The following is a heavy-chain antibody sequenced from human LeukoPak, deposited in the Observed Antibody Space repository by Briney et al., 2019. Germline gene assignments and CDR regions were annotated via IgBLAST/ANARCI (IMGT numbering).Heavy chain of an antibody. V-gene: IGHV1-2*02. Sequence: ASVKVSCKASGYTFTGYYMHWVRQAPGQGLEWMGWINPNSGGTNYAQKFQSRVTMTRDTSISTAYMELSRLRSDDTAVYYCARGAAGTHPYFDYWGQGTLVTVSS. CDR1: GYTFTGYY. D-gene: IGHD6-13*01. J-gene: IGHJ4*02. CDR3: ARGAAGTHPYFDY. CDR2: INPNSGGT.